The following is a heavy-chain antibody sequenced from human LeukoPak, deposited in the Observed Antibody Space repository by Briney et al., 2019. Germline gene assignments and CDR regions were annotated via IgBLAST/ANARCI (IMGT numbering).Heavy chain of an antibody. J-gene: IGHJ4*02. D-gene: IGHD2-15*01. Sequence: GASVKVSCKASGYTFTGYYMHWVRPAPGQGLEWMGWINPNSGGTNYAQKFQGRVTMTRDTSISTAYMELSRLRSDDTAVYYCARGSFSHIGYCSGGSCYGIDYWGQGTLVTVSS. V-gene: IGHV1-2*02. CDR3: ARGSFSHIGYCSGGSCYGIDY. CDR1: GYTFTGYY. CDR2: INPNSGGT.